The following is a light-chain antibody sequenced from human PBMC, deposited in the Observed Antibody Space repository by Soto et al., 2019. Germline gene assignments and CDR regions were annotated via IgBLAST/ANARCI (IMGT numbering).Light chain of an antibody. CDR1: SSDIGSYNY. V-gene: IGLV2-14*01. Sequence: QSALTQPASVSGSPGQSTTISCTGTSSDIGSYNYVSWYQQHPGRAPRLMIYEVNNRPSGVSNRFSGSKSGNTASLTISGLQAEDEADYYCSSYTPSTTYVFGPGTKLTVL. J-gene: IGLJ1*01. CDR3: SSYTPSTTYV. CDR2: EVN.